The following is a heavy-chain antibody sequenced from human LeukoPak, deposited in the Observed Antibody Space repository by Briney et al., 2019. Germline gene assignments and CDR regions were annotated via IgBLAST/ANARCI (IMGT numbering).Heavy chain of an antibody. CDR3: AREDFWSGYPAYNWFDP. V-gene: IGHV3-74*01. CDR2: INTDGSST. CDR1: GFTFSSYW. Sequence: PGESLRLSCAASGFTFSSYWMHWVRQAPGKGLVWVSRINTDGSSTSYADSVKGRFTISRDNAKNTLYLQMNSLRAEDTAVYYCAREDFWSGYPAYNWFDPWGQGTLVTVSS. D-gene: IGHD3-3*01. J-gene: IGHJ5*02.